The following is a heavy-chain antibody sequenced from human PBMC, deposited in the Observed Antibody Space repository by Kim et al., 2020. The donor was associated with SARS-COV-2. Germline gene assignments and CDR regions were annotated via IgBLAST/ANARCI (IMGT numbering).Heavy chain of an antibody. CDR3: TTDSTGTTHWFDP. J-gene: IGHJ5*02. CDR1: GFTFSNAW. D-gene: IGHD1-7*01. Sequence: GGSLRLSCAASGFTFSNAWMSWVRQAPGKGLEWVGRIKSKTDGGTTDYAAPVKGRFTISRDDSKNTLYLQMNSLKTEDTAVYYCTTDSTGTTHWFDPWGQGTLVTVSS. CDR2: IKSKTDGGTT. V-gene: IGHV3-15*01.